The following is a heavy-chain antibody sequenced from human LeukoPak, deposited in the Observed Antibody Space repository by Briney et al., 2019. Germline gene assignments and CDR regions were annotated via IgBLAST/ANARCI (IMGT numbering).Heavy chain of an antibody. CDR3: AREGDFYDSSGYYNPNFDY. J-gene: IGHJ4*02. CDR2: ITRSGSTI. V-gene: IGHV3-48*03. Sequence: PGGSLRLSCAASGFTFSHYEMNWVRQAPGKGLEWVSYITRSGSTIFYADSVKGRFTISRDNAQSSLYLQMNSLRAEDTGVYYCAREGDFYDSSGYYNPNFDYWGQGILVTVSS. CDR1: GFTFSHYE. D-gene: IGHD3-22*01.